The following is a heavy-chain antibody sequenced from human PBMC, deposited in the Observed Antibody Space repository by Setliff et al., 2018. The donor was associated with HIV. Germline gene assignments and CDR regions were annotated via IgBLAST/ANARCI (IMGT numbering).Heavy chain of an antibody. CDR3: ARSPIGIRGVPYYFDS. Sequence: PSETLSLTCTVSGGSISPHYWSWIRQPPGKGLEWIGYIYYSGIISYSPSLKSRITLSVDTSKNHLSLQLRSVTAADTAVYYCARSPIGIRGVPYYFDSWGQGTLVTVSS. V-gene: IGHV4-59*11. CDR1: GGSISPHY. CDR2: IYYSGII. J-gene: IGHJ4*02. D-gene: IGHD3-10*01.